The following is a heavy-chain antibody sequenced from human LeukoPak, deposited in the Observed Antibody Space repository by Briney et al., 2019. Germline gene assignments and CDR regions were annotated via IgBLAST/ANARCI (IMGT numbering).Heavy chain of an antibody. CDR2: INTSGST. J-gene: IGHJ6*02. CDR1: GGSISSGSYY. CDR3: ASIQSYYFGLDV. V-gene: IGHV4-61*02. Sequence: SQTLSLTCTVSGGSISSGSYYWSWIRQPAGKGLEWIGRINTSGSTNYNPSLKSRVTISVDTSKNKFSLKLSSVTAADTAVYYCASIQSYYFGLDVWGQGTTVTVSS. D-gene: IGHD4-11*01.